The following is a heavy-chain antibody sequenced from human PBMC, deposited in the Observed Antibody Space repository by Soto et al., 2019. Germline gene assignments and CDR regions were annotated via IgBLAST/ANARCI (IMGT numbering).Heavy chain of an antibody. V-gene: IGHV1-69*06. J-gene: IGHJ5*02. Sequence: EASVKVSCKASGGTFSSYAISWVRQAPGQGLEWMGGIIPIFGTANYAQKFQGRVTITADKSTSTAYMELSSLRSEDTAVYYCARAGCSSTSCPPGWFDPWGQGTLVTVSS. CDR2: IIPIFGTA. CDR1: GGTFSSYA. D-gene: IGHD2-2*01. CDR3: ARAGCSSTSCPPGWFDP.